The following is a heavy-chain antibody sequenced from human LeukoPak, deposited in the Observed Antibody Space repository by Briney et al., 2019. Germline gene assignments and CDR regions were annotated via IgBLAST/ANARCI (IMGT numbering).Heavy chain of an antibody. CDR2: MNPNSGNT. V-gene: IGHV1-8*01. D-gene: IGHD6-13*01. CDR1: GYTFTSYD. CDR3: ARGPIGSIAAAVSDY. J-gene: IGHJ4*02. Sequence: ASVKVSCKASGYTFTSYDINWVRQATGQGLEWMGWMNPNSGNTGYAQKFQGRVTMTRNTSISTAYMELSSLRSEDTAVYYCARGPIGSIAAAVSDYWGQETLVTVSS.